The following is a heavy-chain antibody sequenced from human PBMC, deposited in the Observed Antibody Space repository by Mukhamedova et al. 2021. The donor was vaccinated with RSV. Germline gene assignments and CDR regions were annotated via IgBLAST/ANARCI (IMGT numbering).Heavy chain of an antibody. Sequence: WAASGFSFSNSDLHWARQVTGKGLEWVSAIGAGYDTYYADSVKGRFTISRENVKNSLYLQMNSLRVGDTAVYYCAREGYSGSWDNWF. J-gene: IGHJ5*01. CDR3: AREGYSGSWDNWF. CDR1: GFSFSNSD. V-gene: IGHV3-13*01. CDR2: IGAGYDT. D-gene: IGHD1-26*01.